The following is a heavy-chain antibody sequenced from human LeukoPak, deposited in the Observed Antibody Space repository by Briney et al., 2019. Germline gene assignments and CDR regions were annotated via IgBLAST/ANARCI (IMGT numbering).Heavy chain of an antibody. CDR2: INHSGST. D-gene: IGHD6-19*01. CDR3: ATTLSAVAGHAGAFDI. Sequence: SETLSLTCAVYGGSFSGYYWSWIRQPPGKGLEWIGEINHSGSTNYNPSLKSRVTISVDTSKNQFSLKLSSVTAADTAVYYCATTLSAVAGHAGAFDIWGQGTMVTVSS. J-gene: IGHJ3*02. V-gene: IGHV4-34*01. CDR1: GGSFSGYY.